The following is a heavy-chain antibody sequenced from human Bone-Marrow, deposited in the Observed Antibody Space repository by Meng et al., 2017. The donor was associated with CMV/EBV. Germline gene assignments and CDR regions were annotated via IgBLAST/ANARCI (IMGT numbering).Heavy chain of an antibody. CDR3: ARDMAASGATFDL. Sequence: VNFTNYAISWVRQAPGKGLELMGPIIPSLGTTNYAQTFQSRVTITADKSSTTAATTAHLELSSLTSDDTAVYFCARDMAASGATFDLWGQGTLVTVSS. CDR2: IIPSLGTT. D-gene: IGHD6-13*01. J-gene: IGHJ4*02. V-gene: IGHV1-69*06. CDR1: VNFTNYA.